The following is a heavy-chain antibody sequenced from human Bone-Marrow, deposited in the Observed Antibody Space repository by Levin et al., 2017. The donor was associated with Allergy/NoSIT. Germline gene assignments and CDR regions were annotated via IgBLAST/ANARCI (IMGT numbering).Heavy chain of an antibody. CDR2: IYWDDDK. V-gene: IGHV2-5*02. CDR3: AHTPLVSDAYDV. CDR1: GFSLSAYGVG. Sequence: VSGPTLVKPTQTLTLTCTFSGFSLSAYGVGVGWIRQPPGKALEWLALIYWDDDKRYTPSLKTRLSITKDTSRNQVVLRLTNMDPLDTATYYCAHTPLVSDAYDVWGQGTLVTVSS. J-gene: IGHJ3*01. D-gene: IGHD3-16*02.